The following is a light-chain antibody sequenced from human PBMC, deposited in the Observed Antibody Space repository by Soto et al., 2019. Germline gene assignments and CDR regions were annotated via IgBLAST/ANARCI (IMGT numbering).Light chain of an antibody. CDR3: QKHNSDPAT. J-gene: IGKJ5*01. CDR1: QSISSS. Sequence: DIQMTQSTSSLSASVADRVTITCRASQSISSSLAWYQQKPGKVPRLLIYAASILQLGVPSRFSGSGSGTDFTLTISSLQPEDVATYYCQKHNSDPATFGVGTRLEIK. CDR2: AAS. V-gene: IGKV1-27*01.